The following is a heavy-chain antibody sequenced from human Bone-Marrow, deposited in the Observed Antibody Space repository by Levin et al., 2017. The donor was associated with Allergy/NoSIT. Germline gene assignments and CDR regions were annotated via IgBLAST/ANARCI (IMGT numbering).Heavy chain of an antibody. Sequence: ASVKVSCKASGYTFTRYDINWVRQAIGQGLEWMGWMNPNSGNTGYAPKFQGRVTMTRNTSTGTAFMELTSLRSADTAVYYCTRSAFDSNYHFYMDVWGKGTTVTVSS. V-gene: IGHV1-8*01. CDR2: MNPNSGNT. D-gene: IGHD4-11*01. CDR1: GYTFTRYD. CDR3: TRSAFDSNYHFYMDV. J-gene: IGHJ6*03.